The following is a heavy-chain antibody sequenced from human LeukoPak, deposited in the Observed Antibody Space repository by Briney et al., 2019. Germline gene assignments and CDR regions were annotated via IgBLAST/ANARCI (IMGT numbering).Heavy chain of an antibody. V-gene: IGHV1-18*01. CDR2: ISVYNGNT. CDR1: GYTFTSYG. D-gene: IGHD1-14*01. J-gene: IGHJ5*02. Sequence: ASVKVSCKASGYTFTSYGISWVRQAPGQGLEWMGWISVYNGNTNYAQKFQGRVTMTTDTSTSTAYMELRSLRSDDTVVYYCARDIKRSRARWENLGFDPWGQGTLVTVSS. CDR3: ARDIKRSRARWENLGFDP.